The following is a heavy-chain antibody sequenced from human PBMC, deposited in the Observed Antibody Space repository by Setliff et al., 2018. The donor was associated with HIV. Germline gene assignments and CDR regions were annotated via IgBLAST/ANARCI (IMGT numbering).Heavy chain of an antibody. D-gene: IGHD6-6*01. V-gene: IGHV1-24*01. Sequence: ASVKVSCKVSGYSLTELSIHWVRQAPGEGLEWMGGFDPEDDETVYAEKFQGRVTMTEDTSTDTAYMALSSLRSDDTAVYYCARDAPKNTEAAPDYWGQGTLVTVSS. CDR2: FDPEDDET. CDR1: GYSLTELS. CDR3: ARDAPKNTEAAPDY. J-gene: IGHJ4*02.